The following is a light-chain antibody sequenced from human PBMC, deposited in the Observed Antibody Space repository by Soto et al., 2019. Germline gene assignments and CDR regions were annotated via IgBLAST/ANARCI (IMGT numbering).Light chain of an antibody. V-gene: IGKV3D-15*01. Sequence: EIVMTQSPATLSVSPGERATLSCRASQSVSSKLAWYQQKRGQAPRLLIHSASTRATGIPARFSGSGSGTDFTLTISSLQSEDFAVYYCQQYYNWLTFGGGTKVEI. J-gene: IGKJ4*01. CDR3: QQYYNWLT. CDR1: QSVSSK. CDR2: SAS.